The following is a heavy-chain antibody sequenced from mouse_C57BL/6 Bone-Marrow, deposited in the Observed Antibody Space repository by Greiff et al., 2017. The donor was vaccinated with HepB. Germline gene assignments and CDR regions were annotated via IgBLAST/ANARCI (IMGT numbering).Heavy chain of an antibody. V-gene: IGHV14-2*01. D-gene: IGHD1-1*01. Sequence: EVQLQESGAELVKPGASVKLSCTASGFNIKDYYMHWVKQRTEQGLEWIGRIDPEDGETKYAPKFQGKATITADTSSNTAYLQLSSLTSEDTAVYYCAMGYYGSSYHWYFDVWGTGTTVTVSS. CDR3: AMGYYGSSYHWYFDV. CDR1: GFNIKDYY. CDR2: IDPEDGET. J-gene: IGHJ1*03.